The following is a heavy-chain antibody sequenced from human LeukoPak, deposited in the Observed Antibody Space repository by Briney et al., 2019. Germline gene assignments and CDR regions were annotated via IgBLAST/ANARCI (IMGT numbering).Heavy chain of an antibody. CDR3: ARLPNVDIVATRPSNYYYYYGMDV. CDR1: GYTFTSYY. CDR2: INPSGGST. Sequence: GASVKVSCKASGYTFTSYYMHWVRQAPGQGLEWMGIINPSGGSTSYAQKFQGRVTMTRDTSKNQFSLKLSSVTAADTAVYYCARLPNVDIVATRPSNYYYYYGMDVWGQGTTVTVSS. J-gene: IGHJ6*02. V-gene: IGHV1-46*01. D-gene: IGHD5-12*01.